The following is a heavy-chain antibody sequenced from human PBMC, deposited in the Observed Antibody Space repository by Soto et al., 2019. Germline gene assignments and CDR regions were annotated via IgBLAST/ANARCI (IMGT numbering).Heavy chain of an antibody. CDR3: ARDRYGVPRGDYFDS. V-gene: IGHV4-31*03. Sequence: QVQLQESGPGLVKPSQTLSLTCTVSGGSISSGAHYWSWIRQLPGKCLEWIGNISYSGSNDYNPSLKSRVIISVDTSNNPFSMNLSSVTAAATAIYYCARDRYGVPRGDYFDSWGQGILVTVSS. J-gene: IGHJ4*02. CDR2: ISYSGSN. D-gene: IGHD4-17*01. CDR1: GGSISSGAHY.